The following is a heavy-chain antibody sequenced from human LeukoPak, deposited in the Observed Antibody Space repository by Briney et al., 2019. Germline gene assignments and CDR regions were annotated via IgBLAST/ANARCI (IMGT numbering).Heavy chain of an antibody. D-gene: IGHD2-15*01. J-gene: IGHJ4*02. CDR2: IWYDGSNK. V-gene: IGHV3-33*01. Sequence: PGGSLRLSCAASGFTFSSYAMHWVRQAPGKGLEWVAVIWYDGSNKYYADSVKGRFTISRDNSKNTLYLQMNSLRAEDTAKYYCARQLGYCSDGSCYFDYWGQGTLVTVSS. CDR1: GFTFSSYA. CDR3: ARQLGYCSDGSCYFDY.